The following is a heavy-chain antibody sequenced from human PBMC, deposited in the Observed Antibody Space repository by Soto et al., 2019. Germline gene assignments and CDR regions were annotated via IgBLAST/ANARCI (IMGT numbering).Heavy chain of an antibody. CDR1: GFTFSSYS. Sequence: GGSLRLSCAASGFTFSSYSMNWVRQAPGKGLEWVSSISSSSSYIYYADSVKGRFTISRDNAKNSLYLQMNSLRAEDTAVYYCARGVCSGGSCYRFLNWFDPWGQGTLVTVSS. J-gene: IGHJ5*02. D-gene: IGHD2-15*01. CDR3: ARGVCSGGSCYRFLNWFDP. CDR2: ISSSSSYI. V-gene: IGHV3-21*01.